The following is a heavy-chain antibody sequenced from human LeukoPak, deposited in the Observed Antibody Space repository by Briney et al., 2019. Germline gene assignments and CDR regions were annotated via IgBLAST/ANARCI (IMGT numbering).Heavy chain of an antibody. CDR2: ISYDGSNK. J-gene: IGHJ4*02. Sequence: HPGGSLRLSCAASGFTFSSYAMHWVRQAPGKGLAWVAVISYDGSNKYYADSVKGRFTISRDNSKNTLYLQMNSLRAEDTAVYYCARDFYYDSSDQSGVDYWGQGTLVTVSS. CDR1: GFTFSSYA. D-gene: IGHD3-22*01. CDR3: ARDFYYDSSDQSGVDY. V-gene: IGHV3-30*01.